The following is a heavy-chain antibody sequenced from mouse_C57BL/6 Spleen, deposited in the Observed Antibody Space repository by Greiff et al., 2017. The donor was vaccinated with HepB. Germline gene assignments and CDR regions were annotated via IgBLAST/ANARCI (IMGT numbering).Heavy chain of an antibody. CDR1: GYTFTDYE. J-gene: IGHJ2*01. V-gene: IGHV1-15*01. CDR2: IDPETGGT. D-gene: IGHD1-1*01. Sequence: QVQLKQSGAELVRPGASVTLSCKASGYTFTDYEMHWVKQTPVHGLEWIGAIDPETGGTAYNQKFKGKAILTADKSSSTAYMELRSLTSEDSAVYYCTRKKIITTVVATDYWGQGTTLTVSS. CDR3: TRKKIITTVVATDY.